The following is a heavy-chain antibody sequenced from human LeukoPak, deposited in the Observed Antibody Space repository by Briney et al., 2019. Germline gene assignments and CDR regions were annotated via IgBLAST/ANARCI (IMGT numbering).Heavy chain of an antibody. D-gene: IGHD1-26*01. CDR3: ARDRTYSDSSTTYFYGMDV. J-gene: IGHJ6*02. V-gene: IGHV1-46*01. Sequence: ASVKVSCKASGYTFTSYYMHWVRQAPGQGLEWMGIINPSGGSTSYAQKFQGRVTMTRDTSTSTVYMELSSLRSEDTAVYYCARDRTYSDSSTTYFYGMDVWGQGTTVTVSS. CDR1: GYTFTSYY. CDR2: INPSGGST.